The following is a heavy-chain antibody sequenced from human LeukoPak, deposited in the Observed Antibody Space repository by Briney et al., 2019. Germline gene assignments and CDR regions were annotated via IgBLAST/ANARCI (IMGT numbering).Heavy chain of an antibody. J-gene: IGHJ4*02. D-gene: IGHD1-26*01. V-gene: IGHV4-34*01. CDR2: IYYSGST. Sequence: PSETLSLTCAVYGGSFSAYYWSWVRQPPGKGLEWIGNIYYSGSTYYNPSLKSRVTMSVDTSKNQFFLKLNSVTAADTAVYYCARGRPYSGGYHLDYWGQGTLVTVSA. CDR3: ARGRPYSGGYHLDY. CDR1: GGSFSAYY.